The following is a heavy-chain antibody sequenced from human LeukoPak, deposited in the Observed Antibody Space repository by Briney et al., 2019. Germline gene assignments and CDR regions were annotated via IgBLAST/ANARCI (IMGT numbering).Heavy chain of an antibody. Sequence: PRRSRTLPCAASGFTFGSYCMHWVRQAPGKGRVWVSRINSDESSTSYADSVKGRFTISRDNAKNTLYLQMNSLRAEDTAVYYCARAEQFTFDYWGQGTLVTVSS. J-gene: IGHJ4*02. CDR3: ARAEQFTFDY. CDR2: INSDESST. CDR1: GFTFGSYC. V-gene: IGHV3-74*01. D-gene: IGHD1/OR15-1a*01.